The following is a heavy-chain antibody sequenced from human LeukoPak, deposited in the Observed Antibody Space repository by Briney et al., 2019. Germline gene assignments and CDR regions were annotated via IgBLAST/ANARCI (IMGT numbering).Heavy chain of an antibody. CDR3: AKAPSFPYYFDY. V-gene: IGHV3-23*01. CDR1: GFTFSSYA. Sequence: GGSLRLSCAASGFTFSSYAMSWVRQAPGKGLEWVSAISGSGGSTYYADSVKGRFTISRDNSKNTLYPQMNSLRAEDTAVYYCAKAPSFPYYFDYWGQGTLVTVSS. J-gene: IGHJ4*02. CDR2: ISGSGGST.